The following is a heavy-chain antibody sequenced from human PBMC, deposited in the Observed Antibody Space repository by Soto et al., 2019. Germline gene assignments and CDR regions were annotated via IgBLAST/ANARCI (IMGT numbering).Heavy chain of an antibody. Sequence: GGPLRLSCAASRLTFGTSSLNWVRQAPGKGLEWVGRIKSKTDGGTTDYAAPVKGRFAISRDDSKNTLYLQMNSLKTEDTAVYYCTTDQMAPSWGQGTLVTVFS. V-gene: IGHV3-15*01. J-gene: IGHJ4*02. CDR1: RLTFGTSS. CDR2: IKSKTDGGTT. D-gene: IGHD2-8*01. CDR3: TTDQMAPS.